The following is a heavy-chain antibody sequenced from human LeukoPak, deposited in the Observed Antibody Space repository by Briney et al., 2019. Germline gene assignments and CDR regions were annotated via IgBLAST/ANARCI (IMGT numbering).Heavy chain of an antibody. CDR3: AKIGDIVVVPAAMLGAFDI. V-gene: IGHV3-30*02. CDR1: GFTFSSYG. CDR2: IRYDGSNK. Sequence: GGSLRLSCAASGFTFSSYGMHWVRQAPGKGLEWVAFIRYDGSNKYYADSVKGRFTISRDNSKNTLYLQMNSLRAEDTAVYYCAKIGDIVVVPAAMLGAFDIWGQGTMVTVSS. J-gene: IGHJ3*02. D-gene: IGHD2-2*01.